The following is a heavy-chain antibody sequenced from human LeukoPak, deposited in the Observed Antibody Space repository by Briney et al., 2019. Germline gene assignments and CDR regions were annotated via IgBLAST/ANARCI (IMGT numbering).Heavy chain of an antibody. CDR1: GFTVSSNY. Sequence: GGSLRLSCAASGFTVSSNYMSWVRQAPGKGLEWVANIKQDGSEKYYVDSVKGRFTVSRDNAKNSLYLQMNSLRAEDTAVYYCLTAVTSYYYYSMDVWGKGTTVTVSS. CDR3: LTAVTSYYYYSMDV. V-gene: IGHV3-7*01. J-gene: IGHJ6*03. CDR2: IKQDGSEK. D-gene: IGHD4-11*01.